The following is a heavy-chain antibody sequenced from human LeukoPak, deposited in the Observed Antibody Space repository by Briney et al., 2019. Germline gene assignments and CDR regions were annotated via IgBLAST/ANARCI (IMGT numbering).Heavy chain of an antibody. CDR1: GFTFDDYA. J-gene: IGHJ4*02. V-gene: IGHV3-43*02. CDR2: ISGDGGDT. D-gene: IGHD6-13*01. Sequence: GGSLRLSCAASGFTFDDYAMHWVRHVPGKGLEWVSLISGDGGDTYYADSVKGRFTISRDNSKNSLSLRMNSLRTEDTALYYCGKGDRTAANGYVDYWGQGTLVTVSS. CDR3: GKGDRTAANGYVDY.